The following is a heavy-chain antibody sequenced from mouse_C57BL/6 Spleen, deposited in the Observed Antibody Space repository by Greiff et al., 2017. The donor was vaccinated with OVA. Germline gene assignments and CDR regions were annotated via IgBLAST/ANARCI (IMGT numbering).Heavy chain of an antibody. J-gene: IGHJ1*03. CDR1: GYTFTDYE. D-gene: IGHD1-1*01. V-gene: IGHV1-15*01. Sequence: QVQLQHSGAELVRPGASVTLSCKASGYTFTDYEMHWVKQTPVHGLEWIGAIDPETGGTAYNQKFKGKAILTADKSSSTAYMELRSLTSEDSAVYYCTRSPYYYGSSYDWYFDVWGTGTTVTVSS. CDR2: IDPETGGT. CDR3: TRSPYYYGSSYDWYFDV.